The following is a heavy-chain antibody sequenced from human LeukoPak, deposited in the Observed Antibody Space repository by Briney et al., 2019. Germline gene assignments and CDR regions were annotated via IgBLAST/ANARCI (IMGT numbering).Heavy chain of an antibody. V-gene: IGHV3-23*01. CDR1: GFTFSSYA. Sequence: GGSLRLSCAASGFTFSSYAMSWVRQAPGKGLEWVSAISGSGGSTYYADSVKGRFTISRDNSKNTLYLQMNSLRAEDTAVYYCARGSLAMVTPFGYWGQGTLVTVSS. CDR2: ISGSGGST. CDR3: ARGSLAMVTPFGY. D-gene: IGHD5-18*01. J-gene: IGHJ4*02.